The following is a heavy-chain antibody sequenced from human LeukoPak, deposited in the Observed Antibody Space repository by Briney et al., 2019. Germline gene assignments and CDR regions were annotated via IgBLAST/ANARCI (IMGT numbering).Heavy chain of an antibody. J-gene: IGHJ4*02. CDR2: IKQDGSEK. Sequence: PGGSLRLSCAASGFTFSSYGMHWVRQAPGKGLEWVANIKQDGSEKYYVDSVKGRFTISRDNAKNSLYLQMNSLRAEDTAAYYCARVESGDYFDYWGQGTLVTVSS. D-gene: IGHD2-21*01. CDR1: GFTFSSYG. V-gene: IGHV3-7*01. CDR3: ARVESGDYFDY.